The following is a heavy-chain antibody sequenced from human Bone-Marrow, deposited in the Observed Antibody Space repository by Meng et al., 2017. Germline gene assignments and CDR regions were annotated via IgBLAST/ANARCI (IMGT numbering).Heavy chain of an antibody. CDR3: AREIGGTTPDY. D-gene: IGHD1-1*01. Sequence: GQQVWCGGGVVQAGEYFRLSCAESGFTLVCDGMHWVRQHPGKGLDWVAVIWYDGSNKYYADSVKGPFTISRDNSKTTLYLQMNSLRAEDTAVYYCAREIGGTTPDYWGQGTLVTVSS. J-gene: IGHJ4*02. CDR2: IWYDGSNK. CDR1: GFTLVCDG. V-gene: IGHV3-33*01.